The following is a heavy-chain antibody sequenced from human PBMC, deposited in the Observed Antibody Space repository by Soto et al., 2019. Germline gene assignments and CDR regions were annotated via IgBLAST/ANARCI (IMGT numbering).Heavy chain of an antibody. D-gene: IGHD3-10*01. Sequence: SETLSLTCTVSGGSISSYYWSWIRQPPGKGLEWIGYIYYSGSTNYNPSLKSRVTISVDTSKNQFSLKLSSVTAADTAVDYCARDRNGSGAYPYRGQGTLVTVSS. V-gene: IGHV4-59*01. CDR1: GGSISSYY. J-gene: IGHJ4*02. CDR2: IYYSGST. CDR3: ARDRNGSGAYPY.